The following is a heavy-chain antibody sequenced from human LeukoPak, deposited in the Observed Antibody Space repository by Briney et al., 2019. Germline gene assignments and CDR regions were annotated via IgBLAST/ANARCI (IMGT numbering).Heavy chain of an antibody. J-gene: IGHJ3*02. Sequence: SETLSLTCPVSGGSISSYYWRWIRQPPGKGLEWIGYIYYSGSTNYNPSLKSRVTISVDTSKNQFSLKLSSVTAADTAVYYCARVGRDDGFDIWGQGTMVTVSS. CDR2: IYYSGST. CDR3: ARVGRDDGFDI. CDR1: GGSISSYY. V-gene: IGHV4-59*01.